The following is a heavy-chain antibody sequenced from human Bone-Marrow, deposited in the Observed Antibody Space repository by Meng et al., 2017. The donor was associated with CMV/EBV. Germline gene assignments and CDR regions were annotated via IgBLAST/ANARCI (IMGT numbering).Heavy chain of an antibody. J-gene: IGHJ5*02. CDR1: GYTFTRYA. D-gene: IGHD1-20*01. V-gene: IGHV1-3*01. CDR3: ARGVPPVRLTGFDP. Sequence: SGYTFTRYAMKWVGQATGQRLEWMGWINAGNGNTKYSQKFQGRVTITRDTSASTAYMELSSLRSEDTAVYYCARGVPPVRLTGFDPWGQGTLVTVSS. CDR2: INAGNGNT.